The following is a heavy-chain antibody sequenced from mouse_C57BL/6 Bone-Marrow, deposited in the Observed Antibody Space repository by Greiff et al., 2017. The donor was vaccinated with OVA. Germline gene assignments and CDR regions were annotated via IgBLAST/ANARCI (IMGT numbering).Heavy chain of an antibody. V-gene: IGHV1-63*01. Sequence: QVQLQQSGAELVRPGTSVKMSCKASGYTFTNYWIGWAKQRPGHGLEWIGDIYPGGGYTNYNEKFKGKATMTADKSSSTAYMQFSSLTSKDSAIYYCARVLYYYGSSPYYSAMDYWGQGTSVTVSS. CDR1: GYTFTNYW. J-gene: IGHJ4*01. CDR3: ARVLYYYGSSPYYSAMDY. D-gene: IGHD1-1*01. CDR2: IYPGGGYT.